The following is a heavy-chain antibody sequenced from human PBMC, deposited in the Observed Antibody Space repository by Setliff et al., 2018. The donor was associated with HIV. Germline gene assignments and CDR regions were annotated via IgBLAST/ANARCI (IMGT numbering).Heavy chain of an antibody. J-gene: IGHJ6*03. D-gene: IGHD1-26*01. Sequence: GASVKVSCKASGYTFTNYYIHWVRQAPGQGLEWMGVINPTGASTNYAQKFQGRVTLTRDTSTNTVYMELSSLRSEDTALYYCARRTHVSFNFYMDVWGKGTTVTVSS. V-gene: IGHV1-46*01. CDR3: ARRTHVSFNFYMDV. CDR2: INPTGAST. CDR1: GYTFTNYY.